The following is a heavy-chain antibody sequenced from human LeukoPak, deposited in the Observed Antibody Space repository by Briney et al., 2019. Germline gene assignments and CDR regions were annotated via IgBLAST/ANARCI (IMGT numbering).Heavy chain of an antibody. CDR2: ISGSGVSS. J-gene: IGHJ6*02. D-gene: IGHD3-3*01. Sequence: PGGSLRLSCAASGFTFSSYAMSWVRQAPGKGLEWVSGISGSGVSSYYVDSVKGRFTIPRDNSKNTLYLQMDILRAEDTAVYYCAKDITIPPWPLMDVWGHGTTVTVSS. CDR3: AKDITIPPWPLMDV. CDR1: GFTFSSYA. V-gene: IGHV3-23*01.